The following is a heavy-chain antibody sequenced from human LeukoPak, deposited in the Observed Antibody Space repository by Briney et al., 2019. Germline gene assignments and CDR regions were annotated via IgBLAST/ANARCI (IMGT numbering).Heavy chain of an antibody. J-gene: IGHJ4*02. D-gene: IGHD1-26*01. CDR2: ISSSSSYI. CDR1: GFTFSSYS. Sequence: PGGSLRLSCAASGFTFSSYSMNWVRQAPGKGLEWVSSISSSSSYIYYADSVKGRFTISRDNAKNSLYLQVNSLRAEDTAVYYCARDDAAEGIVGDWGQGTLVTVSS. V-gene: IGHV3-21*01. CDR3: ARDDAAEGIVGD.